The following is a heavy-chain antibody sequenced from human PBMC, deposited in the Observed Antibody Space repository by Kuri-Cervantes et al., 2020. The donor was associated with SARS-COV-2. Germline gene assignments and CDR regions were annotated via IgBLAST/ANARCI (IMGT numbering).Heavy chain of an antibody. J-gene: IGHJ4*02. D-gene: IGHD3-3*01. CDR2: INPDSGGT. CDR3: VRDRRYDFWSGNQDY. V-gene: IGHV1-2*02. CDR1: GYTFTGYY. Sequence: ASVKVSCKASGYTFTGYYMHWVRQAPGQGLEWMGWINPDSGGTNYAQKFQGRVTMTRDTSISTAYMELSRLRSDDTAVYYCVRDRRYDFWSGNQDYWGQGTLVTVSS.